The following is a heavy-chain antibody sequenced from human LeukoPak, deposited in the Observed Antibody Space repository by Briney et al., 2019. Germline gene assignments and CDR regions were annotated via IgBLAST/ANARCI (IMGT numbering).Heavy chain of an antibody. D-gene: IGHD3-3*01. CDR2: NIPIFGTA. CDR1: GGTFSSYA. V-gene: IGHV1-69*13. CDR3: ASKPFWSGPLYYYYGMDV. Sequence: SVKVSCKASGGTFSSYAISWVRQAPGQGLEWMGGNIPIFGTANYAQKFQGRVTITADESTSTAYMELSSLRSEDTAVYYCASKPFWSGPLYYYYGMDVWGQGTTVTVSS. J-gene: IGHJ6*02.